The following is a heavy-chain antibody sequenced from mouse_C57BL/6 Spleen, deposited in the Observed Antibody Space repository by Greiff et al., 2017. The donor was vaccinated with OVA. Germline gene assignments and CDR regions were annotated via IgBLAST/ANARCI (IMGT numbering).Heavy chain of an antibody. J-gene: IGHJ4*01. CDR1: GYAFSSYW. V-gene: IGHV1-80*01. Sequence: VQGVESGAELVKPGASVKISCKASGYAFSSYWMNWVKQRPGKGLEWIGQIYPGDGDTNYNGKFKGKATLTADKSSSPASMQLSSLTSEDSAVYFCARDPYYAMDYWGQGTSVTVSS. CDR2: IYPGDGDT. CDR3: ARDPYYAMDY.